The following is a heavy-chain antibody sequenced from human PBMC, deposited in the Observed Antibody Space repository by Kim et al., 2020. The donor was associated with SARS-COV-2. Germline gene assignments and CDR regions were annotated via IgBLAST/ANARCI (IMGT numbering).Heavy chain of an antibody. D-gene: IGHD3-10*01. J-gene: IGHJ6*02. CDR1: GFTFSSYG. CDR2: ISYDGSNK. V-gene: IGHV3-30*18. CDR3: AKVLWFGELSYYYGMDV. Sequence: GGSLRLSCAASGFTFSSYGMHWVRQAPGKGLEWVAVISYDGSNKYYADSVKGRFTISRDNSKNTLYLQMNSLRAEDTAVYYCAKVLWFGELSYYYGMDVWGQGTTVTVSS.